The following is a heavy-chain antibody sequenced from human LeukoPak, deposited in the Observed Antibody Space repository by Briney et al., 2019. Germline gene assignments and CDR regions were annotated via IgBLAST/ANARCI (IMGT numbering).Heavy chain of an antibody. CDR1: GFTFSSYA. Sequence: PGGSLRLSCAASGFTFSSYAMSWVRQAPGKGLEWVSAISGSGGSTYYADSVKGRFTISRDNSKNTLYLQMHSLRAEDTAVYYCANTTMIVATRWFDPWGQGTLVTVSS. D-gene: IGHD3-22*01. CDR2: ISGSGGST. J-gene: IGHJ5*02. CDR3: ANTTMIVATRWFDP. V-gene: IGHV3-23*01.